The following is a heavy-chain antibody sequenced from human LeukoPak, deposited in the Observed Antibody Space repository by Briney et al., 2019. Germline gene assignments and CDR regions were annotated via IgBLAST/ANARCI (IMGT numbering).Heavy chain of an antibody. J-gene: IGHJ6*03. CDR3: ARSRYMDV. CDR2: ISYDGSNK. CDR1: GFTFSSYA. Sequence: GGSLRLSCAASGFTFSSYAMHWVRQAPGKGLEWVAVISYDGSNKYYAESVKGRFNISRDNSKNTLYLQMNSLRAEDTAVYYCARSRYMDVWGKGTTVTVSS. V-gene: IGHV3-30*04.